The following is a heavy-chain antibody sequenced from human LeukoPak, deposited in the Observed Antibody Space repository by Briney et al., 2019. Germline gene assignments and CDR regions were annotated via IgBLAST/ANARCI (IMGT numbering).Heavy chain of an antibody. CDR2: IYYSGST. V-gene: IGHV4-59*12. CDR1: GGSISNYY. J-gene: IGHJ4*02. CDR3: ARDRQQLVRGDYFDY. D-gene: IGHD6-13*01. Sequence: SETLSLTCTVSGGSISNYYWSWIRQPPGKGLECIGYIYYSGSTYYNPSLQSRVTISVDTSKNQFSLKLSSVTAADTAVYYCARDRQQLVRGDYFDYWGQGTLVTVSS.